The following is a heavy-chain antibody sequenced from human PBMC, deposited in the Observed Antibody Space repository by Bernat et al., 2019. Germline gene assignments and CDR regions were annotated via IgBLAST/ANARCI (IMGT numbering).Heavy chain of an antibody. CDR1: GGSISSSSYY. D-gene: IGHD6-19*01. CDR2: IYYSGST. J-gene: IGHJ4*02. CDR3: ARHGFSSGWYAFDY. V-gene: IGHV4-39*01. Sequence: QLQLQESGPGLVKPSETLSLTCTVSGGSISSSSYYWGWIRQPPGKGLEWIGSIYYSGSTYYNPSLKSRVTISIDTSKNQFSLKLSSVTAADTAVYSCARHGFSSGWYAFDYWGQGNLVTVSS.